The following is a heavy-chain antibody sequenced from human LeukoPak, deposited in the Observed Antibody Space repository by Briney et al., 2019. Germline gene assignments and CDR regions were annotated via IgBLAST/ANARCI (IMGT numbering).Heavy chain of an antibody. D-gene: IGHD3-22*01. CDR1: GYSFSNYW. J-gene: IGHJ4*02. CDR3: ARRASAYDSSGYHFDY. Sequence: GESLKISCMGSGYSFSNYWIGWVRQMPGKGLEWMGIIYPADSDTRYSPSFQGQVTISADKSITTAYLHWSSLQASDTAMYYCARRASAYDSSGYHFDYWGQGTLVTVSS. CDR2: IYPADSDT. V-gene: IGHV5-51*01.